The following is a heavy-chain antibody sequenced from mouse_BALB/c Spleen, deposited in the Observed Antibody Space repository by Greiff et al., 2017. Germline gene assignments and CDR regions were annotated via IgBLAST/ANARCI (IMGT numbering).Heavy chain of an antibody. V-gene: IGHV2-9*02. J-gene: IGHJ3*01. CDR3: ARDHGYAAWFAY. CDR2: IWAGGST. Sequence: VKLVESGPGLVAPSQTLSLTCTVSGFSLTSYCVHWVRQPPGKGLEWLGVIWAGGSTNYNSALMSRLSISEDNSKSQVFLIMNSLQTDDTAMYYCARDHGYAAWFAYWGQGTLVTVSA. CDR1: GFSLTSYC. D-gene: IGHD2-2*01.